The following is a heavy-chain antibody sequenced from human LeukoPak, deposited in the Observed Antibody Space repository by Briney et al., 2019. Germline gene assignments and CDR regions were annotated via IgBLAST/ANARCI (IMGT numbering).Heavy chain of an antibody. D-gene: IGHD3-10*01. CDR1: GFSFDDYA. J-gene: IGHJ6*02. V-gene: IGHV3-9*01. Sequence: GRSLRLSCAAPGFSFDDYAMHWVRQAPGKGLEWVSGISWNSGSIGYADSVKGRFTISRDNAKNSLYLQMNSLRAEGTALYYCTKDKGGNGSGSYIWAGMDVWGQGTTVTVSS. CDR3: TKDKGGNGSGSYIWAGMDV. CDR2: ISWNSGSI.